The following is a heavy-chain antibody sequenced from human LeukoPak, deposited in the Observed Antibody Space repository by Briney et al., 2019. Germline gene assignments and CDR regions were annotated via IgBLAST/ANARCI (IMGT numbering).Heavy chain of an antibody. Sequence: SETLSLTCAVSGYSISSGYYWGWIRQPPGKGLEWIGSIYHSGSTYYNPSLKSRVTISVDTSKNQFSLKLSSVTAADTAVYYCAREDWNDLFDYWGQGTLVTVSS. V-gene: IGHV4-38-2*02. CDR1: GYSISSGYY. J-gene: IGHJ4*02. CDR3: AREDWNDLFDY. CDR2: IYHSGST. D-gene: IGHD1-1*01.